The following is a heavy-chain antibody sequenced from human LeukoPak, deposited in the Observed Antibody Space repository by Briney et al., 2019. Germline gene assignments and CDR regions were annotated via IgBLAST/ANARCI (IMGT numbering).Heavy chain of an antibody. Sequence: TGGSLRLSCAASGFTFSSYAMSWVRQAPGKGLEWVSAISGSGGSTYYADSVKGRFTISRDNSKNTLYLQMNSLRAEDTAVYYCAKEAGYSNYDYYYYYMDVWGKGTTVTVSS. D-gene: IGHD4-11*01. CDR2: ISGSGGST. J-gene: IGHJ6*03. CDR1: GFTFSSYA. CDR3: AKEAGYSNYDYYYYYMDV. V-gene: IGHV3-23*01.